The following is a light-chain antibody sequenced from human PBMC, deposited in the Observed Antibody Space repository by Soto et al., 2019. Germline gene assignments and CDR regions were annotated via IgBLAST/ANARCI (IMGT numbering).Light chain of an antibody. Sequence: QSSLTQPASVSGSPGQSITLSCTGTSSDVGGYNYVSWYQQHPGKAPKLMIYDVSNRPSGVSNRFSGSKSGNTGSLTISGLQAEDEADYYCSSYTSSSIVVFSGGTKVTVL. CDR2: DVS. CDR1: SSDVGGYNY. CDR3: SSYTSSSIVV. J-gene: IGLJ2*01. V-gene: IGLV2-14*01.